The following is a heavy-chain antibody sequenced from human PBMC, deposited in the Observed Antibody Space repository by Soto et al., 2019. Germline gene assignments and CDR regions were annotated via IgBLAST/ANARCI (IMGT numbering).Heavy chain of an antibody. D-gene: IGHD2-15*01. J-gene: IGHJ5*02. Sequence: GASVKVSCKASGNPFISYAISWVRQAPGQGLEWMGGIIPIFGTANYAQKFQGRVTITADESTSTAYMELSSLRSEDTAVYYCASSCSGGSCPFGVDWFDPWGQGTLVTVSS. CDR1: GNPFISYA. CDR3: ASSCSGGSCPFGVDWFDP. V-gene: IGHV1-69*13. CDR2: IIPIFGTA.